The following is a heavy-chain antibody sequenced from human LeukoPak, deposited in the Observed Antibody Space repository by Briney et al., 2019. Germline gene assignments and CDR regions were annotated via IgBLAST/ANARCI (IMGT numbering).Heavy chain of an antibody. D-gene: IGHD3-22*01. CDR3: ATMIVVVTIDY. Sequence: PGGSLRLSCAASGFSFSSYGMHWLRQAPGKGLEWVAVISYDGSNKYYADSVKGRFTISRDNSKNTLYLQMNSLRAEDTAVYYCATMIVVVTIDYWGQGTLVTVSS. J-gene: IGHJ4*02. CDR1: GFSFSSYG. CDR2: ISYDGSNK. V-gene: IGHV3-30*19.